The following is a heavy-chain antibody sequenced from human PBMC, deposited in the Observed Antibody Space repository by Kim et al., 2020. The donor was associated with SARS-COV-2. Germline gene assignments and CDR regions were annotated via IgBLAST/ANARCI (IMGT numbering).Heavy chain of an antibody. J-gene: IGHJ6*02. D-gene: IGHD5-18*01. CDR2: IYSGGST. CDR1: GFTVSSNY. Sequence: GGSLRLSCAASGFTVSSNYMSWVRQAPGKGLEWVSVIYSGGSTYYADSVKGRFTISRDNSKNTLYLQMNSLRAEDTAVYYCAREIGDSYGYYYYYGMDVWGQGTTVTVSS. V-gene: IGHV3-66*01. CDR3: AREIGDSYGYYYYYGMDV.